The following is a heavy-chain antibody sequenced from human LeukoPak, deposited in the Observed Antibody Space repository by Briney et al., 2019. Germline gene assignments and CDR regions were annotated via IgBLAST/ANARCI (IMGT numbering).Heavy chain of an antibody. CDR2: INSNRGGT. Sequence: GASVKVSRKASGYTFTNYYIHWVRQAPGQGLEWMGWINSNRGGTNYAQKFQGRVTMTRDTSISTAYMELRSVRSDDTAVYYCARDHGDDAFDIWGPGTMVTVSS. CDR3: ARDHGDDAFDI. V-gene: IGHV1-2*02. J-gene: IGHJ3*02. D-gene: IGHD3-3*01. CDR1: GYTFTNYY.